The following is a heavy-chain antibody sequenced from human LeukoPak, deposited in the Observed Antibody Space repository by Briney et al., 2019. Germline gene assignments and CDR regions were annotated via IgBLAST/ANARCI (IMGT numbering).Heavy chain of an antibody. CDR2: IKSKTDGGTT. CDR3: TTDEPIVVVIEGWFDP. CDR1: GFTFSNAW. V-gene: IGHV3-15*01. Sequence: GGSLRLSCAASGFTFSNAWMSWVRQAPGKGLEWVGRIKSKTDGGTTDYAAPVKGRFTISRDDSKNTLYLQMNSLKTEDTAVYYCTTDEPIVVVIEGWFDPWGQGTLVTVSS. D-gene: IGHD2-21*01. J-gene: IGHJ5*02.